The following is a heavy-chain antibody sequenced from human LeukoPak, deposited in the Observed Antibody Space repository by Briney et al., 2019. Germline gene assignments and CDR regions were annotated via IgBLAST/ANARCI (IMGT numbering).Heavy chain of an antibody. J-gene: IGHJ4*02. CDR1: GFTFSDYY. D-gene: IGHD5-12*01. Sequence: GGSLRLSCAASGFTFSDYYMNWIRQAPGKGLEWVSYISSSGNTIYYADSVKGQFTISRDNAKNSLYLQMNSLRAEDTAVYYCARDSGGYSGQRGDYWGQGTLVTVSS. CDR3: ARDSGGYSGQRGDY. CDR2: ISSSGNTI. V-gene: IGHV3-11*04.